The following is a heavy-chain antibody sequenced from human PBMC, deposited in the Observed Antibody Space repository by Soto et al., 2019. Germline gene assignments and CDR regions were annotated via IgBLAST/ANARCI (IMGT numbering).Heavy chain of an antibody. CDR1: GGSISSYY. Sequence: PSETLSLTCTVSGGSISSYYWSWIRQPAGKGLEWIGRIYTSGSTNYNPSLKSRVTMSVDTSKNQFSLKLSSVTAADTAVYYCARDGADSSGRYFNYYGMDVWGQGSTVTVSS. CDR3: ARDGADSSGRYFNYYGMDV. D-gene: IGHD6-19*01. V-gene: IGHV4-4*07. J-gene: IGHJ6*02. CDR2: IYTSGST.